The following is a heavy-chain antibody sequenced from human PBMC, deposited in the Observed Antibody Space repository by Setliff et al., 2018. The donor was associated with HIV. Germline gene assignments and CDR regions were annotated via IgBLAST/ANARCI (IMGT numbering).Heavy chain of an antibody. CDR1: GGSISSANYY. V-gene: IGHV4-30-4*08. CDR2: VYYNGNAY. D-gene: IGHD6-13*01. CDR3: ARHRYSSSINWFDP. J-gene: IGHJ5*02. Sequence: KSSETLSLTCTVSGGSISSANYYWSWLCQPPGKGLEWIGYVYYNGNAYYYNPSLKSRPTISLDTSMNQFSLKLTSVTAADTAVYYCARHRYSSSINWFDPWGQGTLVTVSS.